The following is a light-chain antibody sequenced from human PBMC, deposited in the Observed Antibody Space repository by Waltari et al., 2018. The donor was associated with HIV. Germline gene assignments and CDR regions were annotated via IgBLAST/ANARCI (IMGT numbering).Light chain of an antibody. V-gene: IGKV1-17*01. J-gene: IGKJ1*01. CDR3: LQHHSYPLT. CDR2: TAS. CDR1: QGIRNG. Sequence: EIHITQSPSSLSASIGDRVTITCRASQGIRNGLGWYQQKPEKAPKRLIYTASTLQSGVPSRFSGSGSGTEFTLTISSLQPEDFATYYCLQHHSYPLTFGQGTKVDIK.